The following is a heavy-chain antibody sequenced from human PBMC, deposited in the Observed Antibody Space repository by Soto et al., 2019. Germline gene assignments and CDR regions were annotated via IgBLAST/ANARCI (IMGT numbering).Heavy chain of an antibody. V-gene: IGHV1-46*01. J-gene: IGHJ5*02. CDR1: GYTFTSYY. CDR3: ARDRSIVATIVNWFDP. CDR2: INPSGGST. Sequence: ASVKVSCKASGYTFTSYYMHWVRQAPGQGLEWMGIINPSGGSTSYAQKFQGRVTMTRDTSTSTVYMELSSLRSEDTAVYYCARDRSIVATIVNWFDPWGQGTLVTVSS. D-gene: IGHD5-12*01.